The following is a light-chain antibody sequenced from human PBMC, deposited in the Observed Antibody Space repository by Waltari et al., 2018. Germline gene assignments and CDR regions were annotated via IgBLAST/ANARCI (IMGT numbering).Light chain of an antibody. Sequence: IVLTQSPATLSSSPGERATLTCRASESVSRYLAWYQPKPGQAPRLLIYEASNRATGIPARFSGSGSGTDFTLTISSLEPEDFAVYYCQHRSDWPLTFGGGTKVEIK. CDR2: EAS. J-gene: IGKJ4*01. V-gene: IGKV3-11*01. CDR1: ESVSRY. CDR3: QHRSDWPLT.